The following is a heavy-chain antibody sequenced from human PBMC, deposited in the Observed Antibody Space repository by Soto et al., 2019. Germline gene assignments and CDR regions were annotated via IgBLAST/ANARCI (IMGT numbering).Heavy chain of an antibody. CDR2: LYYRGST. Sequence: SETLSLTCTVFGGSISSYYWDWIRQPPGKGLEWIGYLYYRGSTNYNPSLKSRVTISVDTSKNQFSLKLSSVNSADTAVYYCARGTYYFDYWGQGTLVTVSS. CDR3: ARGTYYFDY. D-gene: IGHD3-10*01. J-gene: IGHJ4*02. CDR1: GGSISSYY. V-gene: IGHV4-59*01.